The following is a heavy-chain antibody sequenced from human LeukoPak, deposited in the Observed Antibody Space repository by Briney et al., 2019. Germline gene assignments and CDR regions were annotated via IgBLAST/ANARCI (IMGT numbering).Heavy chain of an antibody. J-gene: IGHJ4*02. CDR1: GYTFTGYY. CDR3: ARDRYSSSWYPFRGNPFDY. Sequence: ASVKVSCKASGYTFTGYYMHWVRQAPGQGLEWMGWINPNSGGTNYAQKFQGRVTMTRDTSISTAYMELSRLRSDDTAVYYCARDRYSSSWYPFRGNPFDYWGQGTLVTVSS. V-gene: IGHV1-2*02. CDR2: INPNSGGT. D-gene: IGHD6-13*01.